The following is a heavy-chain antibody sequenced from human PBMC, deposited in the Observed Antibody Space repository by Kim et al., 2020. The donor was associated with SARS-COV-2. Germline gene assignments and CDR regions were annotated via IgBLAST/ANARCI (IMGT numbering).Heavy chain of an antibody. D-gene: IGHD2-21*02. J-gene: IGHJ4*02. Sequence: YSADSGRDRFTISRDTASNTLFLQMNSVRLEDTAVFYCARGRVGDSEVFSDWGQGTLVTVS. CDR3: ARGRVGDSEVFSD. V-gene: IGHV3-53*01.